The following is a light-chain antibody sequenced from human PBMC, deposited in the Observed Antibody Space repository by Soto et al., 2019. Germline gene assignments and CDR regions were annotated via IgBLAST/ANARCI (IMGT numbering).Light chain of an antibody. J-gene: IGKJ1*01. V-gene: IGKV3D-15*01. Sequence: EILIAQSPATLSVSTGGRATLACRASQSISGALAWYQQTPGQAPRLLIYGASSRDTGIPDRFSGSGSGTDFTLTISSLEPEDFAVDYCQQYGYKPRTFGQGTKVDIK. CDR1: QSISGA. CDR3: QQYGYKPRT. CDR2: GAS.